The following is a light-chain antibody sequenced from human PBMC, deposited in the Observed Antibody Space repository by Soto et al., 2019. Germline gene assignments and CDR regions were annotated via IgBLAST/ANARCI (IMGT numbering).Light chain of an antibody. J-gene: IGKJ1*01. CDR3: QQYNSFTWT. CDR2: QAY. CDR1: QSISSW. V-gene: IGKV1-5*03. Sequence: DIQMTQSPSTLSASVGDRVTITCRASQSISSWLAWYQQKPGKAPKLLIYQAYRLETGVPSRFSGSGSGTEFTLTISSLQSDDFATYFCQQYNSFTWTFGQGTKVEIK.